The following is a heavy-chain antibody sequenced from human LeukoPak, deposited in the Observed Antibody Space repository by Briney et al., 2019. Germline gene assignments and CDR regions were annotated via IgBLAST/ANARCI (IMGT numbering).Heavy chain of an antibody. V-gene: IGHV4-59*12. J-gene: IGHJ4*02. CDR1: GGSISSYY. CDR3: ARAVDYRNYFDY. Sequence: SETLSLTCTVSGGSISSYYWSWIRQPPGKGLEWIGYIYYSGTTFYNPSLESRATISVDTSQNQFSLKLTSVTAADTAVYYCARAVDYRNYFDYWGQGTLVTVSS. D-gene: IGHD4-11*01. CDR2: IYYSGTT.